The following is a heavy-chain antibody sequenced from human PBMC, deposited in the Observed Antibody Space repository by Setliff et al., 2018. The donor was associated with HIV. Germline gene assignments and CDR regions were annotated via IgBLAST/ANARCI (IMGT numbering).Heavy chain of an antibody. CDR1: DDSFSSHF. V-gene: IGHV4-59*11. CDR3: ARDMMYHYDRSGSFGYFGP. D-gene: IGHD3-22*01. CDR2: IYYSGST. J-gene: IGHJ5*02. Sequence: SETLSLTCSVSDDSFSSHFRSWIRQPPGKGLEYIGYIYYSGSTNYNPSLKSRVTISIDMSKNQVSLTLNSVTAADTAVYYCARDMMYHYDRSGSFGYFGPWGQGTQVTVS.